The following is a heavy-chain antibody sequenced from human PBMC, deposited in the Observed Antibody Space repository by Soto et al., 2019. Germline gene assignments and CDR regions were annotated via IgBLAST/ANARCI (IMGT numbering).Heavy chain of an antibody. V-gene: IGHV4-34*01. CDR2: INHSGST. Sequence: SETLSLTCAVFGESFSGFSWNWIRQPPGEGLEWIGEINHSGSTNYNPSLKSRVIISVDTSKNQFSLKLTSVTAADTAMYYCARQRPTDGRWEFANYYGMDVWGQGTPVTVSS. J-gene: IGHJ6*02. CDR3: ARQRPTDGRWEFANYYGMDV. CDR1: GESFSGFS. D-gene: IGHD1-26*01.